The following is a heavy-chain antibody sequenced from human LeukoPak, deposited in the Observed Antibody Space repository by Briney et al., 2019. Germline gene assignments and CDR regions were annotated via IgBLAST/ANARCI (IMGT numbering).Heavy chain of an antibody. D-gene: IGHD3-22*01. Sequence: GGSLRLSCAVSEFSFSSFAMSWVRQAPGKGLQWVANIKTDGSEKYYVDSVKGRFTISRDNAKNSLYLQMNSLRAEDTAVYYCATYSSLNRREFQYWGQGTLLTVSS. CDR2: IKTDGSEK. J-gene: IGHJ1*01. CDR1: EFSFSSFA. CDR3: ATYSSLNRREFQY. V-gene: IGHV3-7*01.